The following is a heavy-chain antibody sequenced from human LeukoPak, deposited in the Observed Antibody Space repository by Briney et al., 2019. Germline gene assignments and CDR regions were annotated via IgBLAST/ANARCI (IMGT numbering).Heavy chain of an antibody. Sequence: PSETLSLTCAVSGGSISSGGNSWGWIRQPPGKGLEWIGYIYHSGSTLYNPSLKSRVTISVDRSKNQLSLKLSSVTAADTAVYYCARGSYYEGGLFDYWGQGTLVTVSS. D-gene: IGHD1-26*01. CDR2: IYHSGST. CDR3: ARGSYYEGGLFDY. V-gene: IGHV4-30-2*01. CDR1: GGSISSGGNS. J-gene: IGHJ4*02.